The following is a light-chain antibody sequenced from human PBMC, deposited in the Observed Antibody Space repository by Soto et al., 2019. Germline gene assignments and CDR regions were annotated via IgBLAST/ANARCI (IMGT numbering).Light chain of an antibody. Sequence: DIQMTQSPSTLSASVGDRVTITCRASQSISSWLAWYQQKPGKAPKLLIYKASSLESGVPSRFSGSRSGTEFTLTISSLQPDDFATYYCQQYSSYPTFGQGTKVGIK. CDR1: QSISSW. CDR2: KAS. J-gene: IGKJ1*01. CDR3: QQYSSYPT. V-gene: IGKV1-5*03.